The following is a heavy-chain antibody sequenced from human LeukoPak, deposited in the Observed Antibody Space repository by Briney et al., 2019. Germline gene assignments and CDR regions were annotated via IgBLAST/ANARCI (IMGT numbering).Heavy chain of an antibody. CDR1: GFTFSSYS. CDR3: AKVLRFLEWLPHWFDH. Sequence: HPGGSLRLSCAASGFTFSSYSMNWVRQAPGKGLEWVSAISCSGGSTYYADSVKGRFTISRDNSKNTLYLQMNSLRAEDTAVYYCAKVLRFLEWLPHWFDHWGQGTLVTVSS. D-gene: IGHD3-3*01. CDR2: ISCSGGST. V-gene: IGHV3-23*01. J-gene: IGHJ5*02.